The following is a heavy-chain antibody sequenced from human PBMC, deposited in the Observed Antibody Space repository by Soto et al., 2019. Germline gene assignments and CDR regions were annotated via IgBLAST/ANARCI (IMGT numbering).Heavy chain of an antibody. CDR2: IYHSGGT. Sequence: SETLSLTCAVSGGSISSGGYSWSWIRQPPGKGLEWIGYIYHSGGTYYNPSLKSRVTISVDRSKNQFSLKLSSVTAADTAVYYCARGGGYCSSTSCYPGFDPWGQGTRVTVSS. J-gene: IGHJ5*02. CDR1: GGSISSGGYS. CDR3: ARGGGYCSSTSCYPGFDP. D-gene: IGHD2-2*03. V-gene: IGHV4-30-2*01.